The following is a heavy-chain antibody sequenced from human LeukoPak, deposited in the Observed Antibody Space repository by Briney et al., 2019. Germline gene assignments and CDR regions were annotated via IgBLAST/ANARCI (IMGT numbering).Heavy chain of an antibody. D-gene: IGHD3-22*01. CDR1: GFTFSSYA. J-gene: IGHJ3*02. Sequence: GGSLRLSCSASGFTFSSYAMHWVRQAPGKGLEYVSAITSNRGSTYYADSVKGRFTISRDNSKNTLYFQMSSLRAEDTAVYYCVKGSTYDSSGYYESDAFDIWGQGTMVTVSS. CDR2: ITSNRGST. V-gene: IGHV3-64D*06. CDR3: VKGSTYDSSGYYESDAFDI.